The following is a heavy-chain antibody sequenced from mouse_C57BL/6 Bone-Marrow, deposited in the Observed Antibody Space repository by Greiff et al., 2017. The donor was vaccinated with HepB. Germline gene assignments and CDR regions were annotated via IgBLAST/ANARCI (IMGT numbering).Heavy chain of an antibody. CDR2: ISSGGSYT. V-gene: IGHV5-6*01. J-gene: IGHJ4*01. CDR1: GFTFSSYG. Sequence: EVKLVESGGDLVKPGGSLKLSCAASGFTFSSYGMSWVRQTPDKRLEWVATISSGGSYTYYPDSVKGRFTISRDNAKNTLYLQMSSLKSEDTAMYYCARKQLRMDYWGRGTSVTVSS. D-gene: IGHD3-2*02. CDR3: ARKQLRMDY.